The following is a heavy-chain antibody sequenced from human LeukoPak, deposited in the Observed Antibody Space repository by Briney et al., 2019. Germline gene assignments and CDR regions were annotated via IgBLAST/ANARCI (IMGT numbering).Heavy chain of an antibody. V-gene: IGHV4-4*07. CDR2: IYTSGST. D-gene: IGHD6-19*01. CDR3: ARAETNPRDTSGWYGNYFDY. CDR1: GGSISSYY. J-gene: IGHJ4*02. Sequence: SETLSLTCTVSGGSISSYYWSWIRQPAGKGLEWIGRIYTSGSTNYNPSLKSRVTMSLDTFKNQFSLKLSSVTAADTAVYYCARAETNPRDTSGWYGNYFDYWGQGTLVTVSS.